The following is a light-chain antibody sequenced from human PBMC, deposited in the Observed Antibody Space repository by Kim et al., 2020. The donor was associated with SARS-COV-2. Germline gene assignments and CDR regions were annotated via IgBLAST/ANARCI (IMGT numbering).Light chain of an antibody. CDR1: QTVSSN. V-gene: IGKV3D-15*01. CDR2: GAS. Sequence: VPPGEKAPLSCRAMQTVSSNLAWYQQKPGQAPRLLIYGASIRATGIPARFSGSGSGTEFTLTISSLQSEDCAVYYCQHYYDWPLTFGGGTKVDIK. J-gene: IGKJ4*01. CDR3: QHYYDWPLT.